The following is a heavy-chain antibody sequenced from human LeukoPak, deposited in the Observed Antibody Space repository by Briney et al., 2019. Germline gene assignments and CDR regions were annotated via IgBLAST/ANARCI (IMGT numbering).Heavy chain of an antibody. CDR3: ARERKSSTSMDY. Sequence: PGGSLRLSCAASGFTVTTYYMSWVRQAPGKGLEWVSVMYSGGNTDFADSVKGRFTISRDNSKNTLYLQMNSLRAEDTAVYFCARERKSSTSMDYWGQGTLVTVSS. CDR1: GFTVTTYY. D-gene: IGHD2-2*01. V-gene: IGHV3-66*01. CDR2: MYSGGNT. J-gene: IGHJ4*02.